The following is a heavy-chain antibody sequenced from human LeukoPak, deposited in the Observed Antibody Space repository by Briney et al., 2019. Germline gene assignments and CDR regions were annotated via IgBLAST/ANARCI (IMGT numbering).Heavy chain of an antibody. CDR2: INPNSGGT. V-gene: IGHV1-2*04. D-gene: IGHD3-3*01. J-gene: IGHJ3*02. CDR1: GYTFTGYY. CDR3: ARAGHFATYYDFWSGYSAFDI. Sequence: ASVKVSCKASGYTFTGYYMHWVRPAPGQGLEWMGWINPNSGGTNYAQKFQGWVTMTRDTSISTAYMELSRLRSDDTAVYYCARAGHFATYYDFWSGYSAFDIWGQGTMVTVSS.